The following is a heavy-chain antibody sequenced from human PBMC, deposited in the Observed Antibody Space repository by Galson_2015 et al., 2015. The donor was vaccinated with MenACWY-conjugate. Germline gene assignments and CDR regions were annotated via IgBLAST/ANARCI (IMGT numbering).Heavy chain of an antibody. CDR2: ISSSSSTI. V-gene: IGHV3-48*04. J-gene: IGHJ5*02. CDR1: GFTFSSYS. Sequence: SLRLSCAASGFTFSSYSMNWVRQAPGKGLEWVSYISSSSSTIYYADSVKGRFTISRDNAKNSLYLQMNSLRAEDTAVYYCARDREVGWFDPWGQGTLVTVSS. D-gene: IGHD1-26*01. CDR3: ARDREVGWFDP.